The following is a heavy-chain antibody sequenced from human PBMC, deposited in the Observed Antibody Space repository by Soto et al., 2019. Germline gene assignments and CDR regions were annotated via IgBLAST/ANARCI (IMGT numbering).Heavy chain of an antibody. CDR1: GYSLRSGSY. CDR2: IYHGGTT. V-gene: IGHV4-38-2*02. D-gene: IGHD6-19*01. J-gene: IGHJ4*01. CDR3: ARVHVMVVAGSTFDY. Sequence: LSLTCTASGYSLRSGSYWAWLRQPPGKGPGWIPPIYHGGTTFYNPSLKPRTTISVDTSNNQFSLRLTSVTAADTAVYYCARVHVMVVAGSTFDYWGHGTLVTVSS.